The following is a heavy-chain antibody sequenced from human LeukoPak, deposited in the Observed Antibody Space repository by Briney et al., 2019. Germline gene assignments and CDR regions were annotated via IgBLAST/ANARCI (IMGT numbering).Heavy chain of an antibody. CDR1: GGSISSGGYY. V-gene: IGHV4-30-2*01. CDR2: IYHSGST. J-gene: IGHJ3*02. CDR3: AREEDQLLPRRGAFDI. Sequence: PSQTLSLTCTVSGGSISSGGYYWSWIRQPPGKGLEWIGYIYHSGSTYYNPFLKSRVTISVNRSKNQFSLKLSSVTAADTAVYYCAREEDQLLPRRGAFDIWGQGTMVTVSS. D-gene: IGHD2-2*01.